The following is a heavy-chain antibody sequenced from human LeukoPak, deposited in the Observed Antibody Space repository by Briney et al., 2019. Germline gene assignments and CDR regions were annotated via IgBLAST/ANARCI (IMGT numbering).Heavy chain of an antibody. CDR1: GGSISSYY. V-gene: IGHV4-59*01. Sequence: SETLSLTCTVSGGSISSYYWSWIRQPPGKGLEWIGYIYYSGSTNYNPSLKSRVTISVDTSKNQFSLKLSSVTAADTAVYYCARLRWEPYSPDYWGQGTLVTVSS. D-gene: IGHD1-26*01. CDR3: ARLRWEPYSPDY. CDR2: IYYSGST. J-gene: IGHJ4*02.